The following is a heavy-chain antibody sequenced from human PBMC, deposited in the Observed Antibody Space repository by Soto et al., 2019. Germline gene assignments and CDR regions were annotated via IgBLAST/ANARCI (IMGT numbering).Heavy chain of an antibody. V-gene: IGHV1-69*01. J-gene: IGHJ4*02. CDR1: GGTFSSYA. Sequence: QVQLVQSGAEVKKPGSSVKVSCKASGGTFSSYAISWVRQAPGQGLEWMGGIIPIFGTANYAQKFQGRVTITADESTSTAYMKLSSLRSEDTAVYYCAREAHCSGGSCSIYFDYWGQGTLVTVSS. CDR3: AREAHCSGGSCSIYFDY. D-gene: IGHD2-15*01. CDR2: IIPIFGTA.